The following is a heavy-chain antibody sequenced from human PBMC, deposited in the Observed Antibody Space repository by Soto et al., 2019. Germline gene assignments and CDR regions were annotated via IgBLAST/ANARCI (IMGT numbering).Heavy chain of an antibody. Sequence: SETLSLTCTVPGGSISDGYYRSWIRQHPGKGLEWIGSISYSGSTSYNPSLKSRLTISVDRSKSQFSLNLSSVTAAYTAVYYCARRDRSGYSYWLDTWGQGTLVTVSS. J-gene: IGHJ5*02. CDR3: ARRDRSGYSYWLDT. CDR2: ISYSGST. D-gene: IGHD3-22*01. V-gene: IGHV4-31*03. CDR1: GGSISDGYY.